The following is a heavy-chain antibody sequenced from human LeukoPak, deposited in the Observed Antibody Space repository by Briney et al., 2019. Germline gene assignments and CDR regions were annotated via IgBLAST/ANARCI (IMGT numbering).Heavy chain of an antibody. Sequence: SETLSLTCTVSGGSISSSSYYWGWIRQPPGKGLEWIGSIYYSGSTYYNPSLKSRVTISVDTSKNQFSLKLSSVTAADTVVYYCARSDRDYIWGSYRYGPSTAWGQGTLVTVSS. J-gene: IGHJ4*02. CDR2: IYYSGST. D-gene: IGHD3-16*02. V-gene: IGHV4-39*07. CDR3: ARSDRDYIWGSYRYGPSTA. CDR1: GGSISSSSYY.